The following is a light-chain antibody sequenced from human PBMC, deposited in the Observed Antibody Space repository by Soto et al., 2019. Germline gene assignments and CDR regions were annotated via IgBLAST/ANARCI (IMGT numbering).Light chain of an antibody. J-gene: IGKJ1*01. CDR3: QQYNNWPQT. CDR2: GAS. CDR1: QSCSSN. V-gene: IGKV3-15*01. Sequence: EIVITQSPATLSLSPGERATLSFRARQSCSSNLAWYQQKPGQAPRLLIYGASTRATGIPARFSGSGSGTEFTLTISSLQSEDFAVYYCQQYNNWPQTFGQGTKVEIK.